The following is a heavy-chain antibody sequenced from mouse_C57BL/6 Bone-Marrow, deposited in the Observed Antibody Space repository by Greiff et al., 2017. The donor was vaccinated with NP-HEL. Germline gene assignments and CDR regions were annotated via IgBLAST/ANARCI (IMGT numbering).Heavy chain of an antibody. J-gene: IGHJ4*01. D-gene: IGHD4-1*01. CDR1: GFTFSDYG. V-gene: IGHV5-17*01. CDR3: ASLGGMDY. Sequence: EVKLQESGGGLVKPGGSLKLSCAASGFTFSDYGMHWVRQAPEKGLEWVAYISSGSSTIYYADTVKGRFTISRDNAKNTLFLQMTSLRSEDTAMYYWASLGGMDYWGQGTSVTVSS. CDR2: ISSGSSTI.